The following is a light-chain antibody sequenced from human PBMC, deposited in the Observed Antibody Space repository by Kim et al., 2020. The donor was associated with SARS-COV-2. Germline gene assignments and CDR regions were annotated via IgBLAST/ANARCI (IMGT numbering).Light chain of an antibody. CDR3: QQYYGTPFT. J-gene: IGKJ3*01. CDR1: QTILYSSNNKNY. V-gene: IGKV4-1*01. CDR2: WAS. Sequence: ATIKCKSSQTILYSSNNKNYLAWYQQRPGQPPRLLIYWASTRGSGVPDRFSGSGSGTDFTLTISSLQAEDVAVYYCQQYYGTPFTFGPGTKVDIK.